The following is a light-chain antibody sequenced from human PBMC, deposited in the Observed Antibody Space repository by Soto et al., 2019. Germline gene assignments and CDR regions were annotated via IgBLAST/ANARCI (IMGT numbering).Light chain of an antibody. CDR3: QQYNNWPPWT. CDR2: GAS. CDR1: QSVSSN. Sequence: IVTTQSPATLSVSPGERATLSCRASQSVSSNLAWYQQKPGQAPRLLIYGASTRATGIPARFSGSGSGTEFTLTISSLKSEDFAVYFCQQYNNWPPWTFGQGTKVDIK. J-gene: IGKJ1*01. V-gene: IGKV3-15*01.